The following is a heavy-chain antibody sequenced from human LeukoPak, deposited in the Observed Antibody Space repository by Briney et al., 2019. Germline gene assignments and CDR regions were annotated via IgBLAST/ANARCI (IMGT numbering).Heavy chain of an antibody. D-gene: IGHD3-3*01. CDR3: ARGYDFWSGYWYY. Sequence: SVKVSCKASGGTFSSYAISLVRQAPGQGLEWMGGIIPIFGTANYAQKFQGRVTITTDESTSTAYMELSSLRSEDTAVYYCARGYDFWSGYWYYWGQGTLVTVSS. CDR2: IIPIFGTA. V-gene: IGHV1-69*05. J-gene: IGHJ4*02. CDR1: GGTFSSYA.